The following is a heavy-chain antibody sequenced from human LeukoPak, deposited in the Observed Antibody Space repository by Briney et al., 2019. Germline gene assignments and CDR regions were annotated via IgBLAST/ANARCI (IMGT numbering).Heavy chain of an antibody. CDR3: AILTGIAAAA. V-gene: IGHV3-21*01. CDR2: ITKQSDYV. J-gene: IGHJ5*02. D-gene: IGHD6-13*01. CDR1: GFRLSDFN. Sequence: GGSLRLSCATSGFRLSDFNMNWVRQAPGKGLEWVSSITKQSDYVYYADSVKGRFTISRDNAKNTLYLQMNSLGAEDTAVYYCAILTGIAAAAWGQGTLVTVSS.